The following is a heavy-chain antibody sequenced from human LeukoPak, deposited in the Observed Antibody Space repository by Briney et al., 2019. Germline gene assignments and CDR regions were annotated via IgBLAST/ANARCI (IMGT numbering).Heavy chain of an antibody. V-gene: IGHV4-61*01. CDR3: ERFQYKAAVDI. CDR2: IRYSENT. D-gene: IGHD1-1*01. CDR1: GDSLRTNNYY. Sequence: SETLSLTCTVSGDSLRTNNYYWSWIRQPPGEGLEWIGYIRYSENTNYNTSPKRRVTISVNTSKNQFSMKLSTAAPANTAVYYWERFQYKAAVDICGQGKMVTVSS. J-gene: IGHJ3*02.